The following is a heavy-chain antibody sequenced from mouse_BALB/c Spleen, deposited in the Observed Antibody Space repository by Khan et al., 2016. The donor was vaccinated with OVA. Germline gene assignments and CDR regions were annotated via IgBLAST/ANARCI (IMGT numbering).Heavy chain of an antibody. CDR2: ICGDGST. Sequence: QVQLKESGPGLVAPSQCLSITCTVSGFSLNSSGVHWVRQPPGKGLEWLGVICGDGSTNYYSAPISRLITSKDNSKSKVFLKPNRPQTDDTATYYCGKCTAEDYSMDYWGQGTSVTVSS. CDR1: GFSLNSSG. V-gene: IGHV2-3*01. J-gene: IGHJ4*01. CDR3: GKCTAEDYSMDY.